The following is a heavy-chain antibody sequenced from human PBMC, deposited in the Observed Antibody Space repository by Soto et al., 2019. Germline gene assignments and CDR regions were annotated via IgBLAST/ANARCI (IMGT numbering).Heavy chain of an antibody. V-gene: IGHV4-31*03. CDR3: ARKSDAFDI. J-gene: IGHJ3*02. CDR1: GGSISSGGYY. CDR2: IYYSGST. Sequence: AWETLSLTCTVSGGSISSGGYYWSWMGQHPGKGLEWIGYIYYSGSTYYNPSLKSRVTISVDTSKNQFSLKLSSVTAADTAVYYCARKSDAFDIWGQGTTVTVSS.